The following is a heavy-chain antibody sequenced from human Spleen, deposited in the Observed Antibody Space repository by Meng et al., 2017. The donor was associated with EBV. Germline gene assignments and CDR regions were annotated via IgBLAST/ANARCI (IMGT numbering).Heavy chain of an antibody. Sequence: QVRRPEQRHRLCKLWGTLSLHRTVAGGSISGHYWSWIRQPPGKGLEWIGYIYYSGSTNYNPSFKSRVTISVDTSKNQFSLRLRSLTASDTAVYYCASDRGQNYYWGPGTLVTVSS. J-gene: IGHJ4*02. V-gene: IGHV4-59*11. D-gene: IGHD3-10*01. CDR3: ASDRGQNYY. CDR1: GGSISGHY. CDR2: IYYSGST.